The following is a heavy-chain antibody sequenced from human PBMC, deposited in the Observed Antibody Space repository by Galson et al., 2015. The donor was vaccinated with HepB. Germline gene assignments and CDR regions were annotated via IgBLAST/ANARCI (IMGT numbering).Heavy chain of an antibody. V-gene: IGHV4-59*01. Sequence: ETLFLTCTVSGGSISSYYWSWIRQPPGKGLEWIGYIYYSGSTNYNPTLKSRVTISVDTSKNQFSLKLSSVTAADTAVYYCARELRSSGNAMYYFDYWGQGTLVTVSS. CDR3: ARELRSSGNAMYYFDY. J-gene: IGHJ4*02. CDR1: GGSISSYY. D-gene: IGHD4-23*01. CDR2: IYYSGST.